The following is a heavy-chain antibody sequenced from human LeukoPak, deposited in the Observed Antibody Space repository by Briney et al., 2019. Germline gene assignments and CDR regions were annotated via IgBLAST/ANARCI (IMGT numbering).Heavy chain of an antibody. V-gene: IGHV3-23*01. Sequence: GGSLRLSCAASGFTFSSYAMSWVRQAPGKGLEWVSTITTSDGNTYYADSVKGRFTISRDNSKNTLYLQMNSLRAEDTAVYYCAKRPAAHDYWGQGTLVTVSS. CDR3: AKRPAAHDY. D-gene: IGHD2-2*01. J-gene: IGHJ4*02. CDR1: GFTFSSYA. CDR2: ITTSDGNT.